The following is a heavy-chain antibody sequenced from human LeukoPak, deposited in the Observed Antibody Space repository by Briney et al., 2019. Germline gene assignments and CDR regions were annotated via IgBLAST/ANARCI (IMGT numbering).Heavy chain of an antibody. D-gene: IGHD3-10*01. CDR3: ARVLIWFGQLQNWFDP. CDR2: IYHTGPT. Sequence: SETLSLTCTVSGGSMTNNTFYWGWIRQPPGKGLEWIGSIYHTGPTYYNPSLKSRVTISVDASKNQFSLKLSSVTAADTAVYYCARVLIWFGQLQNWFDPWSPGTLVTVSS. J-gene: IGHJ5*02. CDR1: GGSMTNNTFY. V-gene: IGHV4-39*07.